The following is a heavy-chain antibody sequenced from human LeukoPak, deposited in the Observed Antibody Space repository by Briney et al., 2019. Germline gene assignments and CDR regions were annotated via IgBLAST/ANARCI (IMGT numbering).Heavy chain of an antibody. D-gene: IGHD1-26*01. V-gene: IGHV3-23*01. CDR1: GFTFSSYG. CDR3: ASWSGSGSYFDY. J-gene: IGHJ4*02. CDR2: ISGSGGST. Sequence: SGGSLRLSCAASGFTFSSYGMSWVRQAPGKGLEWVSAISGSGGSTYYADSVKGRFTISRDNSKNTLYLQMNSLRAEDTAVYYCASWSGSGSYFDYWGQGTLVTVSS.